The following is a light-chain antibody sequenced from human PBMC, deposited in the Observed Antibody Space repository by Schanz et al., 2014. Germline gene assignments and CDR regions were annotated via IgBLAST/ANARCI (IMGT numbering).Light chain of an antibody. CDR3: QQYGSPLFT. CDR1: QSVGSN. Sequence: EIVLTQSPGTLSLSPGERATLSCRASQSVGSNLAWYQQKPGQAPRLLIYGASTRATGIPATFSGSGSGTEFTLTISSLRSEDCAVYYCQQYGSPLFTFGPGTKVDIK. J-gene: IGKJ3*01. V-gene: IGKV3-15*01. CDR2: GAS.